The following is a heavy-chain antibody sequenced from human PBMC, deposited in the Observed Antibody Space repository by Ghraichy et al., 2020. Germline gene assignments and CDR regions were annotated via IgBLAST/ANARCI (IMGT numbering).Heavy chain of an antibody. J-gene: IGHJ6*03. Sequence: SETLSLTCAVYGGSFSGYYWSWIRQPPGKGLGWIGEINHSGSTNYNPSLKSRVTISVDTSKNQFSLKLSSVTAADTAVYYCARAATQWLASLVYYMDVWGKGTTVTVSS. D-gene: IGHD6-19*01. V-gene: IGHV4-34*01. CDR2: INHSGST. CDR3: ARAATQWLASLVYYMDV. CDR1: GGSFSGYY.